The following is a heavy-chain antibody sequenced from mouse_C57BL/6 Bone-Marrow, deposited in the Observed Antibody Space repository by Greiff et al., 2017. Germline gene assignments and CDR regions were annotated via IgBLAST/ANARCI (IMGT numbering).Heavy chain of an antibody. CDR2: INPSSGYT. D-gene: IGHD2-1*01. V-gene: IGHV1-4*01. Sequence: VQLQQSGAELARPGASVKMSCKASSYTFTSYTMHWVKQRPGQGLEWIGYINPSSGYTKYNQKFKDKATLTADKSSSTAYMQLSSLTSEDSAVYYCARSFYFYAMDYWGQGTSVTVSS. CDR3: ARSFYFYAMDY. J-gene: IGHJ4*01. CDR1: SYTFTSYT.